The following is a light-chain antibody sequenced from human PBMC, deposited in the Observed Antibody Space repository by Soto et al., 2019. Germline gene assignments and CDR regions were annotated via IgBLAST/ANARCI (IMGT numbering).Light chain of an antibody. V-gene: IGLV4-69*01. Sequence: QLVLTQSPSASASLGASVKLTCTLSSGHSNYAIAWHQQQPEKGPRYLMKVNSDGSHIKGDVIPDRFSGSSSGAERYLTISSLQSEDEADYYCQTWGTGVHVVFGGGTKLTVL. J-gene: IGLJ2*01. CDR2: VNSDGSH. CDR1: SGHSNYA. CDR3: QTWGTGVHVV.